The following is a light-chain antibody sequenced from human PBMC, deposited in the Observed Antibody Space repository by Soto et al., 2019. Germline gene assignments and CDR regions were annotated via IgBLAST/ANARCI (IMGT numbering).Light chain of an antibody. CDR2: AAS. CDR3: QQLNSYPHT. V-gene: IGKV1-9*01. Sequence: DIPLTQSPSFLSASVGDRVTITCRASQGISSYLASYQQKSGKAPKLLIYAASTLQSGVPSRLSGSGSGTEFTLTISRLQPEDFAPYYYQQLNSYPHTFGPRNKVDI. J-gene: IGKJ3*01. CDR1: QGISSY.